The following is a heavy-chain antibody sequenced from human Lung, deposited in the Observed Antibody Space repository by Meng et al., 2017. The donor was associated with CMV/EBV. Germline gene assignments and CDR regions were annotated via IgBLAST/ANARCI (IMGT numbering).Heavy chain of an antibody. D-gene: IGHD3-10*01. CDR3: ASGWGGDYYDN. CDR2: INPSGGST. V-gene: IGHV1-46*01. Sequence: AXVXXSCKASGYTFTSYYMHWVRQAPGQGLEWMGIINPSGGSTSYAQKFQGRVTMTRDTSTSTVYMELSSLRSEDTAVYYCASGWGGDYYDNWGQGTLVTVSS. J-gene: IGHJ4*02. CDR1: GYTFTSYY.